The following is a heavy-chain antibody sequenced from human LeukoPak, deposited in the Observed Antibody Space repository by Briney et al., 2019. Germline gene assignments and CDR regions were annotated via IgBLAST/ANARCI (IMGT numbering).Heavy chain of an antibody. CDR1: GGSISGYY. Sequence: PETLSLTCTVSGGSISGYYWSWIRQPPGKGLEWIGYIYYSGSTKYNPSLKSRVTISADTSKNQLSLKLSSVTAADTAVYYCARAGGGYDYWGQGTLVTVSS. J-gene: IGHJ4*02. V-gene: IGHV4-59*01. CDR2: IYYSGST. CDR3: ARAGGGYDY. D-gene: IGHD1-26*01.